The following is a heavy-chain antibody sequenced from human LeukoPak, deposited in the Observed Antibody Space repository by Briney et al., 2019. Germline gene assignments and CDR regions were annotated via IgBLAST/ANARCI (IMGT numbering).Heavy chain of an antibody. Sequence: ASVKVPSKASGYTFTSYGISWVRQAPGEGVELMGWISAYNCNTNYAQKLQGRVTMTTDTSTSTAYIELRSLRSDDTAVYYCARDNGGGPWGQGTLVTVSS. CDR2: ISAYNCNT. J-gene: IGHJ4*02. CDR3: ARDNGGGP. D-gene: IGHD2-15*01. CDR1: GYTFTSYG. V-gene: IGHV1-18*01.